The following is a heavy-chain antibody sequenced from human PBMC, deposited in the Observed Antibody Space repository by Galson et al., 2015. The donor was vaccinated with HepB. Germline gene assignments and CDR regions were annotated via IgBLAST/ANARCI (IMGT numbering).Heavy chain of an antibody. D-gene: IGHD3-10*01. CDR2: ISGSGGST. CDR3: AKPHYGSGSYYYFDY. CDR1: GFTFSSYA. J-gene: IGHJ4*02. V-gene: IGHV3-23*01. Sequence: SLRLSCAASGFTFSSYAVSWVRQAPGKGLEWVSAISGSGGSTYYADSVKGRFTISRDNSKNTLYLQMNSLRAEDTAVYYCAKPHYGSGSYYYFDYWGQGTLVTVSS.